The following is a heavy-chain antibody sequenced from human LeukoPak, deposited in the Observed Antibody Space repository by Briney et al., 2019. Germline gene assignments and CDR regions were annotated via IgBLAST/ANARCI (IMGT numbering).Heavy chain of an antibody. CDR1: GYIFVLLG. D-gene: IGHD1-7*01. J-gene: IGHJ6*03. V-gene: IGHV3-20*04. CDR2: IIWNGGST. Sequence: RPGGSLRLSCAASGYIFVLLGVSWVRHAPGKGLEWVFGIIWNGGSTGYAYSVKGRFTISRDNAKNSVFLQMNNLRAEDTALYYCAKVGTTSYYYYMDVWGKGTTVTVSS. CDR3: AKVGTTSYYYYMDV.